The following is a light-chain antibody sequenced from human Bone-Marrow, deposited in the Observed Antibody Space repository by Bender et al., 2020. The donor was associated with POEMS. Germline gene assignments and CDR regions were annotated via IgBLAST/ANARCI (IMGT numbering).Light chain of an antibody. CDR1: SSDIGDYDY. V-gene: IGLV2-14*03. J-gene: IGLJ2*01. Sequence: QSALTQPASVSGSPGQSITISCTGTSSDIGDYDYVSWYQQHPGKAPKLMIYDVTNRPSGVSNRFSGSKSGTTASLTISGLQAEDEADYYCSSYATGNTVLFGEGTKLTVL. CDR3: SSYATGNTVL. CDR2: DVT.